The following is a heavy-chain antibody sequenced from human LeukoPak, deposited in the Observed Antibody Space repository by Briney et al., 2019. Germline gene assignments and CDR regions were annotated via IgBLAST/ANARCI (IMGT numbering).Heavy chain of an antibody. CDR1: GVTFRSYG. J-gene: IGHJ4*02. CDR2: ISSDGNDK. CDR3: TPKVIRGNSGDDYDD. D-gene: IGHD5-12*01. V-gene: IGHV3-30*03. Sequence: GGSLRLSCAASGVTFRSYGMHWVRQAPGKGLEWVALISSDGNDKLYGDSVRGRFTISRDDSKSTLYLQMHSLRAEDTAVYYCTPKVIRGNSGDDYDDWGQGTLVTVSS.